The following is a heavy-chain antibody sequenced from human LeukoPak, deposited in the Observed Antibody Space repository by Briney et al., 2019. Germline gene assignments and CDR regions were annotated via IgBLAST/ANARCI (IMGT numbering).Heavy chain of an antibody. CDR2: IIPIFGTA. D-gene: IGHD3-22*01. CDR1: GGTFSSYA. CDR3: AREKNYDSSGYYYY. Sequence: TSVKVSCKASGGTFSSYAISWVRQAPGQGLEWMGGIIPIFGTANYAQKFQGRVTITADESTSTAYMELSSLRSEDTAVYYCAREKNYDSSGYYYYWGQGTLVTVSS. J-gene: IGHJ4*02. V-gene: IGHV1-69*13.